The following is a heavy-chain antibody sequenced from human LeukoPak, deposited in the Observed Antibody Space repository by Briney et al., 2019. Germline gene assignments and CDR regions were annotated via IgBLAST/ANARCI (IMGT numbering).Heavy chain of an antibody. CDR2: ISGSGGST. CDR1: GFTFSSYT. D-gene: IGHD5-12*01. V-gene: IGHV3-23*01. Sequence: GGSLRLSCAASGFTFSSYTMSWVRQAPGKGLEWVSAISGSGGSTYYADSVKGRFTISRDNSKNTLYLQMNSLRAEDTAVYYCARSLGGYDSNRWGQGTLVTVSS. CDR3: ARSLGGYDSNR. J-gene: IGHJ5*02.